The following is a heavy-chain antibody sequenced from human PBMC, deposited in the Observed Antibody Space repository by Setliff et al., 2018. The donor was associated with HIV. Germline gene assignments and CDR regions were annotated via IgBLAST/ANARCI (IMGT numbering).Heavy chain of an antibody. CDR2: INVNNDAT. CDR3: ARNIDMHYDFWSAYDY. J-gene: IGHJ4*02. CDR1: GYTFTSHC. V-gene: IGHV1-2*02. Sequence: ASVKVSCKASGYTFTSHCIHWVRQAPGQGLEWMGWINVNNDATNYAQKFQGRVSMTRDTSISTAYMELRSLTSDDTAVYYCARNIDMHYDFWSAYDYWGQGALVTVSS. D-gene: IGHD3-3*01.